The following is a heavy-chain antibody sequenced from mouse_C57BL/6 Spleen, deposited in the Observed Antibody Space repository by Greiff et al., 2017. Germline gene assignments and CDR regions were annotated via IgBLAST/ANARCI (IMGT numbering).Heavy chain of an antibody. Sequence: QVQLKESGAELVRPGTSVKVSCKASGYAFTNYLIEWVKQRPGQGLEWIGVINPGSGGTNYNEKFKGKATLTADKSSSTAYMQLGSLTSEDSAVYFCARTAQATDYWGQGTTLTVSS. CDR1: GYAFTNYL. V-gene: IGHV1-54*01. D-gene: IGHD3-2*02. J-gene: IGHJ2*01. CDR2: INPGSGGT. CDR3: ARTAQATDY.